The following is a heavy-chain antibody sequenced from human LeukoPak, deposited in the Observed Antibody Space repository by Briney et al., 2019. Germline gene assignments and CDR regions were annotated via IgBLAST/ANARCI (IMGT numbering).Heavy chain of an antibody. CDR2: ISSSGTYV. J-gene: IGHJ4*02. V-gene: IGHV3-21*01. D-gene: IGHD6-6*01. CDR1: GFTFSSYS. CDR3: ARDRSIASDY. Sequence: GGSLRLSCAASGFTFSSYSMNWVRQAPGKGLEWVSSISSSGTYVYYADSVKGRFTISRDNAKNTLYLQMNSLRAEDTAVYYCARDRSIASDYWGQGTLVTVSS.